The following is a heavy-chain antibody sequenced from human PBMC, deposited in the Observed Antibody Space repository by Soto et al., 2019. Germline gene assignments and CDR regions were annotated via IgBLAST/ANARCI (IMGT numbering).Heavy chain of an antibody. CDR3: ARVTPITMIVGAFDI. D-gene: IGHD3-22*01. CDR1: GFTFSSYA. CDR2: ISGSGGST. Sequence: GGSLRLSCAASGFTFSSYAMSWVRQAPGKGLEWVSAISGSGGSTYYADSVKSRFTISRDNAKNSLYLQMNSLRAEDTALYYCARVTPITMIVGAFDIWGQGTMVTVSS. V-gene: IGHV3-23*01. J-gene: IGHJ3*02.